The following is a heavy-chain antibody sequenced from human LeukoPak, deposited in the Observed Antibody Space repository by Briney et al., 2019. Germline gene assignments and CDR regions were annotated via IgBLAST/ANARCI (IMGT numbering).Heavy chain of an antibody. Sequence: GGSLRLSCAASGFTFSSYGMHWVRQAPGKGLEWVAVISYDGSNKYYADSVKGRFTISRDNSKNTLYLQMNSLRAEDTAVYYCAKNGVVIVVGDALDIWGQGTMVTVSS. CDR2: ISYDGSNK. V-gene: IGHV3-30*18. D-gene: IGHD3-3*01. CDR3: AKNGVVIVVGDALDI. CDR1: GFTFSSYG. J-gene: IGHJ3*02.